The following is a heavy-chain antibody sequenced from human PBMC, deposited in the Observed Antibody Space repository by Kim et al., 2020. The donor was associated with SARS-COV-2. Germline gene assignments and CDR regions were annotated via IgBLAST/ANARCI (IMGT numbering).Heavy chain of an antibody. D-gene: IGHD7-27*01. CDR3: ARHLGRKTDIDY. CDR1: GGSISSYY. Sequence: SETLSLTCTVSGGSISSYYWSWIRQPPGKGLEWIGYIYYSGSTNYNPSLKSRVTISVDTSKNQFSLKLSSVTAADTAVYYCARHLGRKTDIDYWGQGTLVTVSS. V-gene: IGHV4-59*08. CDR2: IYYSGST. J-gene: IGHJ4*02.